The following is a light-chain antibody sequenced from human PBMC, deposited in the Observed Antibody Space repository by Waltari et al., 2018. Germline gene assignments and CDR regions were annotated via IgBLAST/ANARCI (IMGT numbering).Light chain of an antibody. V-gene: IGLV2-8*01. J-gene: IGLJ2*01. CDR3: SSYAGSNNLI. CDR1: SSDVGGYNF. Sequence: QSALTQPPSASGSPGQSVTISCTGTSSDVGGYNFVSWYQQHPGKAPKLLIYAVNKWPEGVPDRFPGSKSGKTASLTVSGLQAEDEADYYCSSYAGSNNLIFGGGTKLTVL. CDR2: AVN.